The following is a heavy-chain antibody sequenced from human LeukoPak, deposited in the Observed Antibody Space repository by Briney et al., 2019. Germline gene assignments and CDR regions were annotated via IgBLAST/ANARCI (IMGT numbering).Heavy chain of an antibody. V-gene: IGHV4-59*01. J-gene: IGHJ5*02. D-gene: IGHD3-10*01. Sequence: PSETLSLTCTVSGGSISSYYWSWIRQPPGKGLEWIGYICYSGSTNYNPSLKSRVTISVDTSKNQFSLKLSSVTAADTAVYYCARAIGSANWFDPWGQGTLVTVSS. CDR1: GGSISSYY. CDR3: ARAIGSANWFDP. CDR2: ICYSGST.